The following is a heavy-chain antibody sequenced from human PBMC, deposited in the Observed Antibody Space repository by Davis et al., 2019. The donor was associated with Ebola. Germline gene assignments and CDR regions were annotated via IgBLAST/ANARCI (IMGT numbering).Heavy chain of an antibody. CDR2: IYHSGST. D-gene: IGHD5-18*01. CDR3: ARLYTAMVFYGMDV. Sequence: SETLSLTCTVSGYSISSGYYWGWIRQPPGKGLEWIGSIYHSGSTNYNPSLKSRVTISVDTSKNQFSLKLSSVTAADTAVYYCARLYTAMVFYGMDVWGQGTTVTVSS. V-gene: IGHV4-38-2*02. J-gene: IGHJ6*02. CDR1: GYSISSGYY.